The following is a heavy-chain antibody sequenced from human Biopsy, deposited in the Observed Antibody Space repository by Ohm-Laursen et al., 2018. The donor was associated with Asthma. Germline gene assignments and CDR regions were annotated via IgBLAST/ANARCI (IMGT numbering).Heavy chain of an antibody. CDR1: GFMFRSFG. CDR2: ISYDGNHK. J-gene: IGHJ4*02. D-gene: IGHD2-15*01. CDR3: ARDVDLRSVY. Sequence: SLRLSCTASGFMFRSFGMHWVRQAPGKGLEWVAVISYDGNHKFYEDSVKGRFTISRDNSKNTLYLQTNSLRTEDTAVYYCARDVDLRSVYWGQGTLVTVSS. V-gene: IGHV3-30*03.